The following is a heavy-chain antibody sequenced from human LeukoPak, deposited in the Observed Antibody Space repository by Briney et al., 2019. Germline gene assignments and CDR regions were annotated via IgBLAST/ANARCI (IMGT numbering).Heavy chain of an antibody. CDR3: ARGWAGPTPFDY. CDR1: GYTFIKYG. D-gene: IGHD1-26*01. Sequence: GESLKISCEGSGYTFIKYGIAWVRQMPGKGLEWMGIIFAGDSDTRYSPSFQGQVTISADKSINTAYLQWSSLMASDTAMYYCARGWAGPTPFDYWGQGTLVTVSS. CDR2: IFAGDSDT. J-gene: IGHJ4*02. V-gene: IGHV5-51*01.